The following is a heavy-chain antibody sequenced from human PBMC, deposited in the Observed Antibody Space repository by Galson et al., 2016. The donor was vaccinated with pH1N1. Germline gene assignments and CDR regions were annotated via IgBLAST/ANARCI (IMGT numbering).Heavy chain of an antibody. V-gene: IGHV1-46*01. CDR1: GYSVTRYY. J-gene: IGHJ4*02. CDR2: IDPSAGTT. CDR3: ARRYYFDY. Sequence: SVKVSCKASGYSVTRYYMHWVRQAPGQGLEWMGIIDPSAGTTTYSQNFQGRISRTRDTSTNTVHMELSTLRPDDSAIYCCARRYYFDYWGQGTLVTVSS.